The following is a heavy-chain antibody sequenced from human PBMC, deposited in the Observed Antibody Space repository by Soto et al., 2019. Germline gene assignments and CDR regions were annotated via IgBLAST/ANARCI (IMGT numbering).Heavy chain of an antibody. V-gene: IGHV3-23*01. D-gene: IGHD3-3*01. Sequence: GGSLRLSCAASGFTFSSYAMSWVRQAPGKGLEWVPAISGSGGSTYYADSVKGRFTISRDNSKNTLYLQMNSLRAEDTAVYYCAKVRGFWSGYYYYGMDVWGQGTTVTVSS. CDR2: ISGSGGST. J-gene: IGHJ6*02. CDR3: AKVRGFWSGYYYYGMDV. CDR1: GFTFSSYA.